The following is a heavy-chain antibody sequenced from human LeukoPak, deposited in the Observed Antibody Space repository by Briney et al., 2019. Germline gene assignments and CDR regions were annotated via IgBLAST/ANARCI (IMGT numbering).Heavy chain of an antibody. CDR2: INHSGST. CDR1: GGSFSGYY. J-gene: IGHJ6*02. Sequence: SETLCLTCAVYGGSFSGYYWSWIRQPPGKGLEWIGEINHSGSTNYNPSLKSRVTISVDTSKNQFSLKLSSVTAADTAVYYCARASAAGKNYYYYGMDVWGQGTTVTVSS. CDR3: ARASAAGKNYYYYGMDV. D-gene: IGHD6-13*01. V-gene: IGHV4-34*01.